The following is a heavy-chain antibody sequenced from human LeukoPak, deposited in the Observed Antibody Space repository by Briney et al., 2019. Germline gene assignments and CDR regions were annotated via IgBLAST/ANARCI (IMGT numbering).Heavy chain of an antibody. V-gene: IGHV3-48*01. CDR1: GFTFDSYA. CDR3: ARDGYGDYDAFDI. J-gene: IGHJ3*02. D-gene: IGHD4-17*01. CDR2: ISSSSSTI. Sequence: PGGSLRLSCAASGFTFDSYAMSWVRQAPGKGLEWVSYISSSSSTIYYADSVKGRFTISRDNAKNSLYLQMNSLRAENTAVYYCARDGYGDYDAFDIWGQGTMVTVSS.